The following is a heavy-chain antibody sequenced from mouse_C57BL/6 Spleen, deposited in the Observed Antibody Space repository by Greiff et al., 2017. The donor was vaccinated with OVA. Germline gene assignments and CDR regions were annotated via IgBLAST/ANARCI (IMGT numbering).Heavy chain of an antibody. Sequence: DVMLVESGGGLVKPGGSLKLSCAASGFTFSSYAMSWVRQTPEKRLEWVATISDGGSYTYYPDNVKGRFTISRDNAKNNLYLQMSHLKSEDTAMYYCARENYYGSSPRAMDYWGQGTSVTVSS. J-gene: IGHJ4*01. CDR3: ARENYYGSSPRAMDY. D-gene: IGHD1-1*01. V-gene: IGHV5-4*01. CDR1: GFTFSSYA. CDR2: ISDGGSYT.